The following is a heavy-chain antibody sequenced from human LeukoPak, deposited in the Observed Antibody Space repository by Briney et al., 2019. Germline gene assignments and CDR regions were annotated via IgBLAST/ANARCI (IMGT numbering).Heavy chain of an antibody. CDR3: ARSSVNWFDP. J-gene: IGHJ5*02. CDR2: IFPGDSHT. V-gene: IGHV5-51*01. CDR1: GYSFTNYW. Sequence: GESLKISCKGSGYSFTNYWIGWVRQMPGKGLEWMGIIFPGDSHTRYSPSFQGQVTMSADKSIGTAYLQWSSLRASDTAMYYCARSSVNWFDPWGQGTLVTVSS. D-gene: IGHD3-3*01.